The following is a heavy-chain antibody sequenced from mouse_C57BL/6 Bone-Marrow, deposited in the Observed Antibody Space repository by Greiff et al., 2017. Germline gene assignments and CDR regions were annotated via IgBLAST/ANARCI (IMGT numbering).Heavy chain of an antibody. CDR3: SRQVTTVLATKYFDV. D-gene: IGHD1-1*01. CDR2: ISGGGGNT. V-gene: IGHV5-9*01. Sequence: EVKLMESGGGLVKPGGSLKLSCAASGFTFSSYTMSWVRQTPEKRLQWVAAISGGGGNTYYPDSVKGRFTISRDNDKNNLYLQMSSLRSEDTALYYWSRQVTTVLATKYFDVWGTGTTVTVSS. CDR1: GFTFSSYT. J-gene: IGHJ1*03.